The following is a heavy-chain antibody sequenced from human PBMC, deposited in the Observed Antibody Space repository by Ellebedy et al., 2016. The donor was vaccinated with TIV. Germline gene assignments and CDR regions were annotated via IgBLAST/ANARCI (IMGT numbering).Heavy chain of an antibody. CDR1: GYTFTGYY. CDR2: INPNSGGT. CDR3: ARVPGEMVHLINYGMDV. Sequence: ASVKVSXKASGYTFTGYYIHWVRQAPGQGLEWMGWINPNSGGTNYAQKFQGRVTMTRDTSISTAYMELSSLRSEDTAVYYCARVPGEMVHLINYGMDVWGQGTTVTVSS. J-gene: IGHJ6*02. V-gene: IGHV1-2*02. D-gene: IGHD2-8*01.